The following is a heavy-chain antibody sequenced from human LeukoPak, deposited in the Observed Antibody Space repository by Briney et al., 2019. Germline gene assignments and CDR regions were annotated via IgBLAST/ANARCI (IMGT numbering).Heavy chain of an antibody. V-gene: IGHV3-33*01. D-gene: IGHD5-12*01. J-gene: IGHJ4*02. CDR1: GFTFSDYG. CDR3: ARAYSRESGYDFVFGY. CDR2: IRYDGSTT. Sequence: GGSLRLSCAASGFTFSDYGMHWVRQAPGKGLEWVAVIRYDGSTTYYADSVKGRFTISRDDSKKTLYLQMDSLRAEDTAVYYCARAYSRESGYDFVFGYWGQGTLVTVSS.